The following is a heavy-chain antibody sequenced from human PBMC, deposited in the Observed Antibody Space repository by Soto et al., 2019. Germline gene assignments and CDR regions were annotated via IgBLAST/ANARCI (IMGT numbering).Heavy chain of an antibody. D-gene: IGHD6-19*01. CDR2: IRSKTNSYAT. CDR3: TRQTDAVQWLVVPTDYNFDY. CDR1: GVNFGGSA. V-gene: IGHV3-73*01. J-gene: IGHJ4*02. Sequence: PGVSQRLSYAASGVNFGGSAMHWVRHASGKGLEWVGHIRSKTNSYATAYAESVKGRFTISRDDSMNTAYLQMNSLKTEDTAVYFCTRQTDAVQWLVVPTDYNFDYWGQGTLVTVSS.